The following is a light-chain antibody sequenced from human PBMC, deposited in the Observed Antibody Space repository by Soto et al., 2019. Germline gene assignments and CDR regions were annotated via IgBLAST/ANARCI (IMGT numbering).Light chain of an antibody. CDR3: SSYTSISTPHVV. CDR1: SSDVGGYNY. V-gene: IGLV2-14*01. Sequence: QSALTQPASVSGSPGQSITISCTGTSSDVGGYNYVSWYQQHPGKGPKLMIYDVSNRPSGVSNRFSGSKSGNTASLTISGLQAEDEADYYCSSYTSISTPHVVFGGGTKLTVL. CDR2: DVS. J-gene: IGLJ2*01.